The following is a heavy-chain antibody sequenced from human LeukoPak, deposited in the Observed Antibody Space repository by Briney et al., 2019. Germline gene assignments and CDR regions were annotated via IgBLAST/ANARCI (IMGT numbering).Heavy chain of an antibody. Sequence: PGGSLRLSCEASEFTFNDYWMHWVRQGPGKGLVWVSRINSDGSSASYADSVKGRFTISRDNAKNTLYLQMNSLRAEDTAVYYCARGGSGWYVGGSFDYWGQGTLVTVSS. V-gene: IGHV3-74*01. CDR1: EFTFNDYW. D-gene: IGHD6-19*01. CDR2: INSDGSSA. CDR3: ARGGSGWYVGGSFDY. J-gene: IGHJ4*02.